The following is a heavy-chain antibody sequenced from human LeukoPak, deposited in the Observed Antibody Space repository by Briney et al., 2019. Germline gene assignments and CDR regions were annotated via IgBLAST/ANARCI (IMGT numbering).Heavy chain of an antibody. CDR1: GGSISSSSYY. CDR2: INEDGSGK. J-gene: IGHJ6*04. CDR3: ARDDGDV. V-gene: IGHV3-7*01. Sequence: ETLSLTCTVSGGSISSSSYYWGWIRQPPGKGLEWVASINEDGSGKFSVGSVKDRITISRDNTRNSLDLQINSLTVEDTAIYYCARDDGDVWGTGTTVTVSS.